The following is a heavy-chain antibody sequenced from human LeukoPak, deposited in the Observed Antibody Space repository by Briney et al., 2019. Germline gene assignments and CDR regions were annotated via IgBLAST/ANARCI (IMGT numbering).Heavy chain of an antibody. D-gene: IGHD3-10*01. CDR3: ASFSYGSGSYYNRVFDY. V-gene: IGHV1-18*01. J-gene: IGHJ4*02. CDR1: GYTFTSYG. CDR2: ISAYNGNT. Sequence: ASVKVSCKASGYTFTSYGISWVRQAPGQGLEWMGWISAYNGNTNYAQKLQGRVTMTTDTSTSTACMELRSLRSDDTAVYYCASFSYGSGSYYNRVFDYWGQGTLVTVSS.